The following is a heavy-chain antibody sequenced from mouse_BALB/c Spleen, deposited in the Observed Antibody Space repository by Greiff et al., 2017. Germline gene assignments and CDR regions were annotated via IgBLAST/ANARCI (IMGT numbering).Heavy chain of an antibody. D-gene: IGHD4-1*01. J-gene: IGHJ2*01. Sequence: QVQLKQSGAELVKPGASVKLSCKASGYTFTSYWMHWVKQRPGQGLEWIGEINPSNGRTNYNEKFKSKATLTVDKSSSTAYMQLSSLTSEDSAVYYCASLTGTDYFDYWGQGTTLTVSS. CDR1: GYTFTSYW. CDR3: ASLTGTDYFDY. V-gene: IGHV1S81*02. CDR2: INPSNGRT.